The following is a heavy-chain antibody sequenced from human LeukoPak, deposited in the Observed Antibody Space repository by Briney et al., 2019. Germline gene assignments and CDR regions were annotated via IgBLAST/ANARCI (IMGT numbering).Heavy chain of an antibody. CDR3: ARSLKMTYSWLDP. CDR1: DVSISNYY. CDR2: IYTSGTT. D-gene: IGHD4-11*01. J-gene: IGHJ5*02. Sequence: SETLSLTCTVSDVSISNYYWNWIRQPAGKGLEWIGRIYTSGTTNYNPSLKTRVTISLDKSKNQFSLKLSSVTAADTAVYYCARSLKMTYSWLDPWGQGAQVTVSS. V-gene: IGHV4-4*07.